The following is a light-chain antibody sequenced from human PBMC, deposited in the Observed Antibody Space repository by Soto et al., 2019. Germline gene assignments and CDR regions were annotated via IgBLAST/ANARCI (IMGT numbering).Light chain of an antibody. V-gene: IGKV1-5*01. CDR1: QTISSW. Sequence: DIQITQSPSTLSGSAGDRVTITCRASQTISSWLAWYQQKPGKAPKLLIYDASSLESGVPSRFSGSGSGTDFTLTISGLQPDDFATYYCQQYHTFSIAFGQGTRLEI. CDR3: QQYHTFSIA. J-gene: IGKJ5*01. CDR2: DAS.